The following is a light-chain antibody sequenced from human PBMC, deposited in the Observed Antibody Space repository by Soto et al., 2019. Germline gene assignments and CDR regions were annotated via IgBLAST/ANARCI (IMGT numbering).Light chain of an antibody. V-gene: IGKV3-20*01. CDR3: HHYET. Sequence: EISFTQSPGTLSLSPGDRATLACRASQSVSRSYLGWYQQKPGQAPRLLMYGASIRAAGVPDSFSGSGSGTEFTLTISRLEPEDFTVYYCHHYETFGQGTKVDIK. CDR2: GAS. CDR1: QSVSRSY. J-gene: IGKJ1*01.